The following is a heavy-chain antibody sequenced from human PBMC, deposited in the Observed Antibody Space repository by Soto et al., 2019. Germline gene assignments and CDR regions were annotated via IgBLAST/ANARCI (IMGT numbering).Heavy chain of an antibody. V-gene: IGHV1-18*01. CDR3: ARDLGGSYYAPVDY. CDR1: GYTFTSYG. CDR2: ISAYNGNT. Sequence: QVQLVQSGAVVKKPGASVKVSCKASGYTFTSYGISWVRQAPGQGLEWMGWISAYNGNTKYAQKLQGRVTTTTDTSTRTAYMELRSLRSDDTAVYYCARDLGGSYYAPVDYWGQGTLVTVSS. J-gene: IGHJ4*02. D-gene: IGHD1-26*01.